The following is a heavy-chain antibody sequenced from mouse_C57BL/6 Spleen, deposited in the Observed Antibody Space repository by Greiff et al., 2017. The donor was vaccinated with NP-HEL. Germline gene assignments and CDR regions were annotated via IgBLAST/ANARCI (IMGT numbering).Heavy chain of an antibody. Sequence: VQLQQSGAELVRPGASVTLSCKASGYTFTDYEMHWVKQTPVHGLEWIGAIDPETGGTAYNQKFKGKAILTADKSSSTAYMELRSLTSDDSAVYYCTRSSGYDGFDYWGQGTTLTVSS. CDR2: IDPETGGT. CDR1: GYTFTDYE. J-gene: IGHJ2*01. V-gene: IGHV1-15*01. D-gene: IGHD2-2*01. CDR3: TRSSGYDGFDY.